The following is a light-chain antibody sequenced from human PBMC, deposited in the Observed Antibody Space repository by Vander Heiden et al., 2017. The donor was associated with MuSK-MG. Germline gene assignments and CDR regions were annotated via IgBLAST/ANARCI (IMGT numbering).Light chain of an antibody. CDR2: AAV. Sequence: QMTQSPSPLSASVGDRVTITFRASQTISNHLNWYQHKPGKAPKLLIYAAVTLQSGVPPRFSGSGSGTDFALTIRRLQPEDFATYYCQQSFNTPPTFGQGTKVEVK. V-gene: IGKV1-39*01. CDR1: QTISNH. CDR3: QQSFNTPPT. J-gene: IGKJ1*01.